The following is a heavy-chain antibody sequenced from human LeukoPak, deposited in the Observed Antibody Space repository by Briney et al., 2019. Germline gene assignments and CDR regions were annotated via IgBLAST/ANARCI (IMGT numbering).Heavy chain of an antibody. V-gene: IGHV1-69*05. J-gene: IGHJ4*02. CDR1: GGTFSSYA. CDR3: ARVNLDRDSSGFAFDY. CDR2: IIPIFATA. Sequence: SVKVSCKASGGTFSSYAISWVRQAPGQGLEWMGGIIPIFATANYAQKFQGRVTITTDESTSTAYMELSSLRSEDTAVYYCARVNLDRDSSGFAFDYWGQGTLVTVSS. D-gene: IGHD3-22*01.